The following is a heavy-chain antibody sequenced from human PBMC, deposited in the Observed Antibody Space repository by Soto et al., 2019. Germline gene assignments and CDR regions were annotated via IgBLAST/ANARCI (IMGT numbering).Heavy chain of an antibody. V-gene: IGHV1-2*04. Sequence: ASVKVCCKASGYTFTGYYMHWVRQAPGQGLEWMGWINPNSGGTNYAQKFQGWVTMTRDTSISTAYMELSRLRSDDTAVYYCARDVARLELRRYYYGMDVWGQGTTVTVSS. J-gene: IGHJ6*02. CDR1: GYTFTGYY. D-gene: IGHD1-7*01. CDR3: ARDVARLELRRYYYGMDV. CDR2: INPNSGGT.